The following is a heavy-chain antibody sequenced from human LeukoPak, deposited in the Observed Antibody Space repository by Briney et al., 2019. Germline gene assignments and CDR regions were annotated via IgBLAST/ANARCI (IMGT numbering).Heavy chain of an antibody. CDR1: GFTFSRSA. Sequence: GGSLRLSCAASGFTFSRSAMTWVRQTPGKGLHWVSSISSSGNTYYADSVKGRFTISRDNSKNMLYLQMNSLRAEDTAVYYCVKGRISEDGLDFWGQGTLFTVSS. J-gene: IGHJ4*02. V-gene: IGHV3-23*01. CDR3: VKGRISEDGLDF. D-gene: IGHD6-13*01. CDR2: ISSSGNT.